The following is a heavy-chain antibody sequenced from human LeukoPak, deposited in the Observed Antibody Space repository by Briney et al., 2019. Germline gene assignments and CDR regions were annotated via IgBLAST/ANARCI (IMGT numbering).Heavy chain of an antibody. CDR2: ISSGSSTI. CDR3: ARDPRYAYGYLDG. Sequence: PGGSLRLSCTASGFTFSDYYMSWIRQAPGKGLEWIAYISSGSSTIYYADSVKGRFTISRDNAKNALYLQMSGLRADDTAIYYCARDPRYAYGYLDGWGQGTLLTVSS. CDR1: GFTFSDYY. J-gene: IGHJ4*02. D-gene: IGHD3-16*01. V-gene: IGHV3-11*01.